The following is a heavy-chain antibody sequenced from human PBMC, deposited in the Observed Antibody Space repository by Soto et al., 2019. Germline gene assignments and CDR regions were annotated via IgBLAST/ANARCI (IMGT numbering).Heavy chain of an antibody. J-gene: IGHJ6*02. D-gene: IGHD3-16*02. V-gene: IGHV3-30-3*01. CDR2: ISYDGSNK. CDR3: ARDIMITFGGVIVTDYYYGMDV. Sequence: QVQLVESGGGVVQPGRSLRLSCAASGFTFSSYAMHWVRQAPGKGLEWVAVISYDGSNKYYADSVKGRFTISRDNSKNTLYLQMNSLRAEDTAVYYCARDIMITFGGVIVTDYYYGMDVWGQGTTVTVSS. CDR1: GFTFSSYA.